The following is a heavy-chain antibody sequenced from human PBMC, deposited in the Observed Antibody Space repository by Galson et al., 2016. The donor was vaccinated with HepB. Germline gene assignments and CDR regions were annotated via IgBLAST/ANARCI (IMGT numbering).Heavy chain of an antibody. CDR2: ISGSGGST. V-gene: IGHV3-23*01. D-gene: IGHD2/OR15-2a*01. CDR3: ARRHEYCPPVGCSVDY. Sequence: SLRLSCAASGFTFSSYAMSWVRQAPGKGLEWVSAISGSGGSTYYADSVKGRFTISRDNSNSMLFLQMSSLRADDTAVYYCARRHEYCPPVGCSVDYWGQGTLVSVSS. J-gene: IGHJ4*02. CDR1: GFTFSSYA.